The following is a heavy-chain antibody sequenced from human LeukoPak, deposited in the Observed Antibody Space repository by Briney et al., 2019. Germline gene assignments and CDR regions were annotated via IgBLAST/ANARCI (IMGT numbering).Heavy chain of an antibody. CDR1: GGSISSYY. D-gene: IGHD1-26*01. V-gene: IGHV4-4*07. CDR3: ARDIDNYIVGVRYFDY. Sequence: SETLSLTCTVSGGSISSYYWSWIRQPAGKGLEWIGRIYTSGSTNYNPSLKSRVTMSVDTSKNQFSLKLSSVTAADTAVYYCARDIDNYIVGVRYFDYWGQGTLVTVSS. CDR2: IYTSGST. J-gene: IGHJ4*02.